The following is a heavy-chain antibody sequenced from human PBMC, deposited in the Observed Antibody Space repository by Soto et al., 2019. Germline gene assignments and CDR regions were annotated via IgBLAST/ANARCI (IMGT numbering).Heavy chain of an antibody. J-gene: IGHJ3*02. CDR1: GFTFSSYS. Sequence: EVQLVESGGGLVKPGGSLRLSCAASGFTFSSYSMNWVRQAPGKGLEWVSSLSSSSSYIDYADSVKGRFTISRDNAKNSLYLQMNSLRAEDTAVYYCARGYHYYDSSGYDKWDAFYIWGQGTMVTVSS. D-gene: IGHD3-22*01. V-gene: IGHV3-21*01. CDR2: LSSSSSYI. CDR3: ARGYHYYDSSGYDKWDAFYI.